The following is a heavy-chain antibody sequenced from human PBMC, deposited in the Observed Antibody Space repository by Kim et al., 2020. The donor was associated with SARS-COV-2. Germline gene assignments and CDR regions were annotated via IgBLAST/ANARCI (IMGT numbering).Heavy chain of an antibody. Sequence: GSGQNYVGSLRGRFNISRDNTRNSLYLHMESLRAEDTAVYYCTTKNYWGQGTLVTVSS. CDR2: GSGQ. CDR3: TTKNY. J-gene: IGHJ4*02. V-gene: IGHV3-7*01.